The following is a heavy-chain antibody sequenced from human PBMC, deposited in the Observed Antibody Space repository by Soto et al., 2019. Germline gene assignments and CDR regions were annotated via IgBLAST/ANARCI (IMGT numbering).Heavy chain of an antibody. D-gene: IGHD6-6*01. J-gene: IGHJ2*01. CDR1: GYTFTGYY. CDR2: INPNSGGT. CDR3: ARGAARPAPPWYFDL. V-gene: IGHV1-2*04. Sequence: SVKVSCKASGYTFTGYYMHWVRQAPGQGLEWMGWINPNSGGTNYAQKFQGWVTMTRDTSISTAYMELSRLRSDDTAVYYCARGAARPAPPWYFDLWGRGTLVTVSS.